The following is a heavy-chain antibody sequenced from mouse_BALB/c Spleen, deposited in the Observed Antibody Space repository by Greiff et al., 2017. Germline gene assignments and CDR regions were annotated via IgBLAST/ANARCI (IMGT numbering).Heavy chain of an antibody. CDR1: GYTFTSYW. CDR2: INPSTGYT. D-gene: IGHD3-3*01. Sequence: QVQLQQSGAELAKPGASVKMSCKASGYTFTSYWMHWVKQRPGQGLEWIGYINPSTGYTEYNQKFKDKATLTADKSSSTAYMQLSSLTSEDSAVYYCTREGQSPHYYAMDYWGQGTSVTVSS. V-gene: IGHV1-7*01. J-gene: IGHJ4*01. CDR3: TREGQSPHYYAMDY.